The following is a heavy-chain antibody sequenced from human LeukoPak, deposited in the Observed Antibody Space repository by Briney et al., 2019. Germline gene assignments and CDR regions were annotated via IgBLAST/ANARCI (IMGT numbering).Heavy chain of an antibody. J-gene: IGHJ4*02. Sequence: GGSLRLSCAASGFTFSSYSMNWVRQAPGKRLEWVSYISSSSSTIYYADSVKGRFTISRDNAKNSLYLQMNSLRAEDTAVYYCASSLWFGESYWGQGTLVTVSS. D-gene: IGHD3-10*01. CDR2: ISSSSSTI. CDR1: GFTFSSYS. V-gene: IGHV3-48*04. CDR3: ASSLWFGESY.